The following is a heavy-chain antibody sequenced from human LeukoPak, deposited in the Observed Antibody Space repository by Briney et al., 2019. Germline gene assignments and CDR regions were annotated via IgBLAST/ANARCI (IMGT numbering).Heavy chain of an antibody. CDR3: ARGYYYTMDV. Sequence: SEPLSLTCTVSGGSISTNYWNWIRQPPGKGLEWIGYIYYTGNTYYNPSLKSRVTILVDMSKNQFSLKLSSVTAADTAVYYCARGYYYTMDVWGQGTTVTVSS. J-gene: IGHJ6*02. V-gene: IGHV4-59*01. CDR2: IYYTGNT. CDR1: GGSISTNY.